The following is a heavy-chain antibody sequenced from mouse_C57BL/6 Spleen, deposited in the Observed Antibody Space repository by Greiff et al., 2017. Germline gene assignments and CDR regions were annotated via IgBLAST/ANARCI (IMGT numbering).Heavy chain of an antibody. CDR2: IYPRSGNT. V-gene: IGHV1-81*01. J-gene: IGHJ1*03. CDR3: ASPPGSHWYFDV. D-gene: IGHD1-1*01. Sequence: QVQLQQSGAELARPGASVKMSCKASGYTFTSYGISWVKQRTGKGLEWIGEIYPRSGNTYYNEKFKGKATLTADKSSSTAYMELRSLTSEDSAVYFCASPPGSHWYFDVWGTGTTVTVSS. CDR1: GYTFTSYG.